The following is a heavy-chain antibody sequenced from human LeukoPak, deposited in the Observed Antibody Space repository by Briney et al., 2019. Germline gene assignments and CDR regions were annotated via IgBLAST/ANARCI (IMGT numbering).Heavy chain of an antibody. CDR2: SHHSGGA. Sequence: SETLSLTCTVSGVSMTNYYLSWLRQPPRKGLDWIAYSHHSGGAKYNPSLKNRITISVDTSKNEFSLNLKSVTAAATDVYFCARAGWIYTSGIDYWGQGVLVTVSS. D-gene: IGHD5-12*01. CDR1: GVSMTNYY. V-gene: IGHV4-59*08. J-gene: IGHJ4*02. CDR3: ARAGWIYTSGIDY.